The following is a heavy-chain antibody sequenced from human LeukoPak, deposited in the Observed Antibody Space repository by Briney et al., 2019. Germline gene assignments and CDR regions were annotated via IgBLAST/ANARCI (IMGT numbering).Heavy chain of an antibody. CDR2: IIPIFGTA. CDR1: GGTFSSYA. Sequence: SVKVSCKASGGTFSSYAISWVRQAPGRGLEWMGGIIPIFGTANYAQKFQGRVTITADESTSTAYMELSSLRSEDTAVYYCARLEVAGTSVYYYYGMDVWGQGTTVTVSS. D-gene: IGHD6-19*01. V-gene: IGHV1-69*13. CDR3: ARLEVAGTSVYYYYGMDV. J-gene: IGHJ6*02.